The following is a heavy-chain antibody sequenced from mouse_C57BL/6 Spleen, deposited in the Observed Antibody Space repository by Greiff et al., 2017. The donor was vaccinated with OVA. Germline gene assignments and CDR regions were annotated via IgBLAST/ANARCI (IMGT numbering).Heavy chain of an antibody. J-gene: IGHJ2*01. V-gene: IGHV5-4*01. CDR1: GFTFSSYA. CDR3: ARDRDYDYYFDY. D-gene: IGHD2-4*01. Sequence: DVKLVESGGGLVKPGGSLKLSCAASGFTFSSYAMSWVRQTPEKRLEWVATISDGGSYTYYPDNVKGRFTISRDNAKNNLYLQMSHLKSEDTAMYYCARDRDYDYYFDYWGQGTTLTVSS. CDR2: ISDGGSYT.